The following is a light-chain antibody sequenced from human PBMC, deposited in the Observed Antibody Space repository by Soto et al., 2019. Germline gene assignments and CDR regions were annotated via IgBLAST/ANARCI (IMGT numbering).Light chain of an antibody. CDR2: EGS. CDR1: SSDVGSYNL. CDR3: CSYARSSTHVV. Sequence: QSALTQPASVSGSPGQSITISCTGSSSDVGSYNLVSWYQHHPGKAPKLMVYEGSKRPSGVSNRFSGSKSGNTASLTISGLQAEDEADDYCCSYARSSTHVVFGGGTKLTVL. J-gene: IGLJ2*01. V-gene: IGLV2-23*01.